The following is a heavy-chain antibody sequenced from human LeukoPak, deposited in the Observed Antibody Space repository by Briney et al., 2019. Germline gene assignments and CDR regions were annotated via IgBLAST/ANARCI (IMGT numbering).Heavy chain of an antibody. J-gene: IGHJ4*02. V-gene: IGHV3-21*01. CDR1: GLTFSSYS. D-gene: IGHD3-10*01. CDR2: ISSSSSYI. Sequence: AGGSLRLSCAASGLTFSSYSMNWVRQAPGKGLEWVSSISSSSSYIYYADSVKGRFTISRDNAKNSLYLQMNSLRAEDTAVYYCARLMVRGVIPLYFDYWGQGTLVTVSS. CDR3: ARLMVRGVIPLYFDY.